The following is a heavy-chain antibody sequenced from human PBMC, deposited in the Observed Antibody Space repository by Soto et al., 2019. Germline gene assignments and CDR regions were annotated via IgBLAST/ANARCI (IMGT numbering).Heavy chain of an antibody. V-gene: IGHV3-23*01. D-gene: IGHD1-7*01. CDR2: ISGSGRST. J-gene: IGHJ4*02. CDR3: AKNQERELPRVIDF. CDR1: GFTFSNYA. Sequence: EVQLLESGGGSVQPGGSLRLSCSASGFTFSNYAMSWVRQAPGKGLEWVASISGSGRSTNYADSVKGRFTISRDRSKNTLYLQMSSLRAEDTALYYCAKNQERELPRVIDFWGQGTLVTVSS.